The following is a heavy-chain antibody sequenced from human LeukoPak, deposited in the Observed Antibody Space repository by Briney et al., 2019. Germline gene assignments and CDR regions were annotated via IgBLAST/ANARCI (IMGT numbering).Heavy chain of an antibody. Sequence: PGGSLRLSCAASGFTFSTSPMHWVRQAPGKGPEYVSAISSTGGSTYYANSVKGRFTISRDNSKNTLYLQMGSLRAEDMAVYYCARAYYASGGYYYDYWGQGTLVTVSS. CDR1: GFTFSTSP. V-gene: IGHV3-64*01. CDR2: ISSTGGST. J-gene: IGHJ4*02. D-gene: IGHD3-22*01. CDR3: ARAYYASGGYYYDY.